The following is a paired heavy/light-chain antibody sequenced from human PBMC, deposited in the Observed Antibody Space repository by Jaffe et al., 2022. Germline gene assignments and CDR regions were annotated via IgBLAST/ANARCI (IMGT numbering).Heavy chain of an antibody. Sequence: EVQLVESGGGLVKPGGSLRLSCSASGFTFSSYSMNWVRQAPGKGLEWVSSISSGGNYIYYTESVKGRFTISRDNAKNSLYLQMNSLRVEDTAVYYCARGCCAGTNCPVDYWGQGTLVTVSS. CDR3: ARGCCAGTNCPVDY. V-gene: IGHV3-21*01. CDR2: ISSGGNYI. CDR1: GFTFSSYS. J-gene: IGHJ4*02. D-gene: IGHD2-21*01.
Light chain of an antibody. CDR2: NTN. V-gene: IGLV8-61*01. CDR3: LLYMGSGIWV. J-gene: IGLJ3*02. CDR1: SGSVSTNYY. Sequence: QTVVTQEPSFSVSPGGTVTLTCGLTSGSVSTNYYPTWYQQTPGQAPRTLIYNTNTRSSGVPDRFSGSILGNKAALTITGAQADEESNYYCLLYMGSGIWVFGGGTKLTVL.